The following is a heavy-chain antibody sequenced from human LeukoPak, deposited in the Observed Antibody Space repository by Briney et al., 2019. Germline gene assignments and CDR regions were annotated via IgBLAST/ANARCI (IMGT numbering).Heavy chain of an antibody. D-gene: IGHD5-18*01. CDR3: AKAGLRGRGGYSYGYTDC. J-gene: IGHJ4*02. V-gene: IGHV3-30*02. Sequence: GGFLRLSCAASGFTFSSYGMHWVRQAPGKGLEWVAFIRYDGSNKYYADSVKGRFTISRDNSKNTLYLQMNSLRAEDTAVYYCAKAGLRGRGGYSYGYTDCWGQGTLVTVSS. CDR2: IRYDGSNK. CDR1: GFTFSSYG.